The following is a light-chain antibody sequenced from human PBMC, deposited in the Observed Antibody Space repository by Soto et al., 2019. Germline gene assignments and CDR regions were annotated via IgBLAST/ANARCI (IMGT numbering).Light chain of an antibody. V-gene: IGLV2-23*01. CDR3: CSYAGSYTVV. CDR2: EGN. Sequence: QSALTQPASVSGSPGQSITISCTGTSNDVGSYNLVSWYQQHPGKAPKLMIYEGNKRPSGVSNRFSGSKSVNTASLTISGLQAEDEADYDCCSYAGSYTVVFGGGTKLTVL. CDR1: SNDVGSYNL. J-gene: IGLJ2*01.